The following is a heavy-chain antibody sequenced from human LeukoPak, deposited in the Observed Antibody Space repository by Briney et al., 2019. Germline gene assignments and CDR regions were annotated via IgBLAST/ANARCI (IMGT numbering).Heavy chain of an antibody. D-gene: IGHD3-22*01. CDR3: ARIRWDYDDSSGYYNGDYYYYYCMDV. CDR2: IDWDDDK. V-gene: IGHV2-70*10. CDR1: GFSLSTSGMC. Sequence: SGPALVKPTQTLTLTCTFSGFSLSTSGMCVSWIRQPPGKALEWIARIDWDDDKYYRTSLKTRLTISKDTSKNQGVLTMTNMDPVDTATYYCARIRWDYDDSSGYYNGDYYYYYCMDVWGKGTTVTVSS. J-gene: IGHJ6*03.